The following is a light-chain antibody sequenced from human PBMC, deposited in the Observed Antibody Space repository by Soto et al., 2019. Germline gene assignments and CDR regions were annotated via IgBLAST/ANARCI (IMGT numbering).Light chain of an antibody. CDR1: QSINNH. CDR2: GAS. CDR3: QQSQRTPLN. Sequence: IQMIKRPYSRCVSIEGRVPITCRASQSINNHLSWYQQKPGRAPRLLIYGASTLQSGVPSRFSGSGSTTEFILAISSLQPEDFATYFCQQSQRTPLNCGGGTKVDIK. V-gene: IGKV1-39*01. J-gene: IGKJ4*01.